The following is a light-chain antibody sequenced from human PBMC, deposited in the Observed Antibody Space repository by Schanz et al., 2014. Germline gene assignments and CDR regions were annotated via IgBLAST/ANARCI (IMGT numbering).Light chain of an antibody. CDR2: DAS. V-gene: IGKV1-5*01. Sequence: DIQMTQSPSTLSASVGDRVTLTCRASQSISSWLAWYQQKPGKAPKVLIYDASSLESGVPSRFSGSGSGTEFTLTISSLQPDDFATYYCQQYSTYSWTFGQGTKV. CDR1: QSISSW. CDR3: QQYSTYSWT. J-gene: IGKJ1*01.